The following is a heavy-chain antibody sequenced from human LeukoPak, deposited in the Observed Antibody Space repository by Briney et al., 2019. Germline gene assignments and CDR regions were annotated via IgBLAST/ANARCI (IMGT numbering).Heavy chain of an antibody. CDR1: GYNFASFW. J-gene: IGHJ1*01. CDR3: ASYEVGGYSYGSQY. D-gene: IGHD5-18*01. V-gene: IGHV5-51*01. CDR2: IYPADSDT. Sequence: GESLKISCEASGYNFASFWIGWVRQMPGKGLEWMGIIYPADSDTRYSPSFQGQVTISADKSTSTVYLQWSSLKASDSAIYYCASYEVGGYSYGSQYWVQGTLVTVSS.